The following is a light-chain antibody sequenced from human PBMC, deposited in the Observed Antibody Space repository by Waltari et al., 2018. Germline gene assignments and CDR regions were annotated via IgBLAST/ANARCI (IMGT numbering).Light chain of an antibody. CDR3: QQRINWPRT. CDR1: QRIGSS. Sequence: ETVLTQSPGTLALSPGERATLSCRASQRIGSSLAWYQHIPGQAPRLLFYDASNRATGIPARFSGSGSGTDFTLTISSLEPEDFAVYYCQQRINWPRTFGQGTKVEIK. J-gene: IGKJ1*01. V-gene: IGKV3-11*01. CDR2: DAS.